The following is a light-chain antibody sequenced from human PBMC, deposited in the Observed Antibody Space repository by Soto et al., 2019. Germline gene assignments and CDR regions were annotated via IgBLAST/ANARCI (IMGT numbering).Light chain of an antibody. CDR2: EVT. CDR1: SSDVGGYNY. V-gene: IGLV2-8*01. Sequence: QSVLTQPPSASGSPGQSVTISCTGTSSDVGGYNYVSWYQQHPGKAPKLMIYEVTKRPSGVPDRFSGSKSGNTASLTVSGLQAEDEADYYCSSYAGSNTWGFRNGTKVTVL. CDR3: SSYAGSNTWG. J-gene: IGLJ1*01.